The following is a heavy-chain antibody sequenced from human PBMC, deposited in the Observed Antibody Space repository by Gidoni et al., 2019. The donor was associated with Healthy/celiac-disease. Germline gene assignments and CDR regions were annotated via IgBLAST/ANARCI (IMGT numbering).Heavy chain of an antibody. Sequence: EVQLLESGGGLVHPGGSLKLSCAASGFTFRLYAMSWVRQAPGKGLEWVSGISGSGGSTYYADSVQGRFTISRDNSKNTLYLEKNSLGVEDTAVYYCAKVRVDSGYDFGYGMDVWGQGTTVTVSS. CDR1: GFTFRLYA. D-gene: IGHD5-12*01. CDR2: ISGSGGST. CDR3: AKVRVDSGYDFGYGMDV. V-gene: IGHV3-23*01. J-gene: IGHJ6*02.